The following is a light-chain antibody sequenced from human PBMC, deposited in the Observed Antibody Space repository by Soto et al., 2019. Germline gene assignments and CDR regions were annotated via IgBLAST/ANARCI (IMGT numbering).Light chain of an antibody. CDR2: AAS. CDR1: QGISSW. Sequence: DIQMTQAPSSASASGGDRVTITCRASQGISSWLAWYQKKPGKAPNLLIYAASSLQSGVPSRFSGSESGTDFTLTISSLQPEDCAIYFCQQANSFPITFGQGTRLEI. J-gene: IGKJ5*01. V-gene: IGKV1-12*01. CDR3: QQANSFPIT.